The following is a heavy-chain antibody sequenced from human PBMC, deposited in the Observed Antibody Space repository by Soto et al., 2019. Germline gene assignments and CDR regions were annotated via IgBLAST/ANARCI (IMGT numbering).Heavy chain of an antibody. Sequence: LVQSGPDVKKPGTSVKVSCKTSGFTFGSSAVQWVRQVRGQRLEWIGWIVVASGYSNVAQKFQDRVSLTRDLSKNTAFKELRRLTSEDSAMYYCAADVIGVAGDFDHWGQGTLVSVSS. CDR1: GFTFGSSA. J-gene: IGHJ4*02. V-gene: IGHV1-58*01. CDR3: AADVIGVAGDFDH. D-gene: IGHD6-19*01. CDR2: IVVASGYS.